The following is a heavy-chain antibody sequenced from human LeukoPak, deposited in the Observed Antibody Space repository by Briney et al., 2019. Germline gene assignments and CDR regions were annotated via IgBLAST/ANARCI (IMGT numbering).Heavy chain of an antibody. V-gene: IGHV3-48*01. D-gene: IGHD5-18*01. CDR1: GFTFSSYS. Sequence: GGSLRLSCAASGFTFSSYSMNWVRQAPGKGLEWVSYISSSSSTIYYADSVKGRFTISRDNSKNTLYLQMNTLRAEDTAVYYCARHGYSYGPLWGQGTLVTVSS. J-gene: IGHJ4*02. CDR3: ARHGYSYGPL. CDR2: ISSSSSTI.